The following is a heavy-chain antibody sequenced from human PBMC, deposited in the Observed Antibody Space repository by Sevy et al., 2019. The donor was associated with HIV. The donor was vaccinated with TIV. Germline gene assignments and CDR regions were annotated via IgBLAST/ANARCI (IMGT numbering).Heavy chain of an antibody. CDR3: ARDQRINYYDSSGYYIRAGYFDY. CDR1: GFTFNNYD. D-gene: IGHD3-22*01. J-gene: IGHJ4*02. V-gene: IGHV3-33*01. CDR2: IWYDGNNK. Sequence: GGSLRLSCAASGFTFNNYDMHWVRQAPGKGLEWVALIWYDGNNKYYADSVKGRFTISRDNSKKTLYLQMNSLRAEDTAVYYCARDQRINYYDSSGYYIRAGYFDYWGQGTLVTVSS.